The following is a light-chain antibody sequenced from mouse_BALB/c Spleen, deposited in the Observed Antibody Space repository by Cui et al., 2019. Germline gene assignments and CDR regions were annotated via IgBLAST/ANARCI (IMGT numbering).Light chain of an antibody. Sequence: SIVLTQPPKFLFVSAGDRVTITCKASQSVSNDVAWYQQKPGQSPKLLIYYASNRYTGVPDRFTGSGYGTDFTFTISTVQAEDLAVYFCQQDYSSPPWTFGGGTKLEIK. J-gene: IGKJ1*01. CDR3: QQDYSSPPWT. CDR2: YAS. V-gene: IGKV6-32*01. CDR1: QSVSND.